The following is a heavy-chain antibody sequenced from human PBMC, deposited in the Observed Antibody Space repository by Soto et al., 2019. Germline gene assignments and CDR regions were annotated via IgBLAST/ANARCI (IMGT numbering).Heavy chain of an antibody. V-gene: IGHV5-10-1*03. Sequence: EVQLVQSGAEVKKAGESLRISCKASGYSFINYWIDWVRQMPGKGLEWMGRIDPRDSYTNYSPSFQGHITISADKSISTVHLQWSSLKASDTAIYYCARQSRKEHLGSFDPWGQGTLVTVSS. D-gene: IGHD1-1*01. J-gene: IGHJ5*02. CDR2: IDPRDSYT. CDR1: GYSFINYW. CDR3: ARQSRKEHLGSFDP.